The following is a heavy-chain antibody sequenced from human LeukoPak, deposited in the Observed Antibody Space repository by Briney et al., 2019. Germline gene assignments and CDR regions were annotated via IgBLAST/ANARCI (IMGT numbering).Heavy chain of an antibody. Sequence: PGGSLRLSCAASGFTFSSYWMSWVRQAPGKGLEWVANIKQDGSEKYYVDSVKGRFTISRDNAKNSLYLQMNSLRAEDTAVYYCAVCSGGSPNYYGMDVWGQGTTVTVSS. J-gene: IGHJ6*02. V-gene: IGHV3-7*01. CDR2: IKQDGSEK. CDR3: AVCSGGSPNYYGMDV. CDR1: GFTFSSYW. D-gene: IGHD2-15*01.